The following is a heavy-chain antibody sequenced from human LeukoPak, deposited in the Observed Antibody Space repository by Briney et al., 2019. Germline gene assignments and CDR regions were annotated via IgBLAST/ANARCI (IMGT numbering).Heavy chain of an antibody. Sequence: GGSLRLSCTASGFTFGDYAMSWFRQAPGKGLEWVGFIRSKAYGGTTEYAASVKGRFTISRDDSKSIAYLQMNSLKTEDTAVYYCTRDLFSGWLDAFDIWGQGTMVTVSS. J-gene: IGHJ3*02. CDR1: GFTFGDYA. V-gene: IGHV3-49*03. CDR2: IRSKAYGGTT. CDR3: TRDLFSGWLDAFDI. D-gene: IGHD6-19*01.